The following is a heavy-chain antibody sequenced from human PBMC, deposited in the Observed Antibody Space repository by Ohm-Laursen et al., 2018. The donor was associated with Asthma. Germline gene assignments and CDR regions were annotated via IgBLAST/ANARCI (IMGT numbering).Heavy chain of an antibody. J-gene: IGHJ5*02. D-gene: IGHD5/OR15-5a*01. V-gene: IGHV2-70*04. CDR3: ALRRVYNWFDP. CDR1: WFSLSTSGMR. Sequence: TQTLTLTCTFSWFSLSTSGMRVSWIRQPPGKALEWLARIDWDDDKFYSTSLKTRLTISKDTSKNQVVLTMTNMDPVDTATYYCALRRVYNWFDPWGQGTLVTVSS. CDR2: IDWDDDK.